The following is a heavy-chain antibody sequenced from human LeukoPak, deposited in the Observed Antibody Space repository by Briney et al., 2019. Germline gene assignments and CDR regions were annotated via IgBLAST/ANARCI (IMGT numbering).Heavy chain of an antibody. CDR1: GFTFSTYA. J-gene: IGHJ4*02. Sequence: PGGSLRLSCAASGFTFSTYAMHWVRQTPGKGLEYVSAISTNGGGTYYANSVKGRFTISRDHSKNTLYLQMNDLRVEEPAVYYCASGEQHLILVYWGQGTLVTVSS. CDR2: ISTNGGGT. D-gene: IGHD2-21*01. V-gene: IGHV3-64*01. CDR3: ASGEQHLILVY.